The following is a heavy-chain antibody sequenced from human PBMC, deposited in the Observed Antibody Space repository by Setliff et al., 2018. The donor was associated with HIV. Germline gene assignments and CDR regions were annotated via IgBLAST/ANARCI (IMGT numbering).Heavy chain of an antibody. CDR3: ATSDWVSLPSQDAFDV. CDR2: FDSDEGEV. D-gene: IGHD3-9*01. V-gene: IGHV1-24*01. J-gene: IGHJ3*01. Sequence: ASVKVSCKLSGYTLTRLSIHWVRQAPGRGLEWLGGFDSDEGEVLYAKKFQGRVTMTEDTSSDTAFMELSGLRSEDTAVYYCATSDWVSLPSQDAFDVWGLGTLVTVSS. CDR1: GYTLTRLS.